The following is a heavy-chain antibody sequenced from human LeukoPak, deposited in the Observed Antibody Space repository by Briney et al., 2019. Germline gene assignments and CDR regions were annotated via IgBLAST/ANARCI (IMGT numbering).Heavy chain of an antibody. CDR3: ARLRGLGPSDAFDI. CDR2: IYYSGST. D-gene: IGHD2-15*01. J-gene: IGHJ3*02. Sequence: SETLSLTCTASGGSISSYYWRWFGQPPGKALDWIRRIYYSGSTYYNPSLKSRVTISVDTSKNQFSLELSSVTAADTAVYYCARLRGLGPSDAFDIWDQGTMVTVSS. CDR1: GGSISSYY. V-gene: IGHV4-59*05.